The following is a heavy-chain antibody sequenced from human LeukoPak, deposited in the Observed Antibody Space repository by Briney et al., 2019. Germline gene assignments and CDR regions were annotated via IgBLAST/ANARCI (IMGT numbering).Heavy chain of an antibody. V-gene: IGHV1-2*02. D-gene: IGHD3-22*01. CDR1: GNTFTGYY. J-gene: IGHJ3*02. CDR3: ARAMWLLKTPDASVFDI. CDR2: INPNSGGA. Sequence: ASVKVSCKASGNTFTGYYIHWVRQAPGQGLEWMGWINPNSGGASYAQQFQDRVTMTSDTSISTVYMELTRLTSDDTAVYYCARAMWLLKTPDASVFDIWGQGTMVTVSS.